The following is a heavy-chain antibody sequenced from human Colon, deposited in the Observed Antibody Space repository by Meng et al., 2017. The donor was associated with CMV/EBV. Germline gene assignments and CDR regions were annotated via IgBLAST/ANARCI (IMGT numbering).Heavy chain of an antibody. D-gene: IGHD3-10*01. CDR1: GFPFSRYW. V-gene: IGHV3-74*03. CDR2: ISSDGSRA. CDR3: ARDRQVRDYGSASHYKNYGMDV. Sequence: GGSLRLSCAASGFPFSRYWMHWVRQTPGRGLVWVSHISSDGSRATYADSVRGRFTVSRDNAKNTLYLQMNSLRAEDTAVYYCARDRQVRDYGSASHYKNYGMDVWGQGSTVTVSS. J-gene: IGHJ6*02.